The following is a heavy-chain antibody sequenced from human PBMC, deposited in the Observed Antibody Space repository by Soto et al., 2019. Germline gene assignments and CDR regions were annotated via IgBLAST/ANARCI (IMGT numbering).Heavy chain of an antibody. CDR1: GYAFTTYG. D-gene: IGHD1-1*01. Sequence: QVHLVQSGAEVKKPGASVKVSCQASGYAFTTYGITWVRQAPGQGLEWMGWISAHNGNTNYAQKLQGRVTVTRDTSTSTAYMELRSMRSDDTAVYSSARGRYGDYWGQGALVTVSS. CDR2: ISAHNGNT. V-gene: IGHV1-18*01. J-gene: IGHJ4*02. CDR3: ARGRYGDY.